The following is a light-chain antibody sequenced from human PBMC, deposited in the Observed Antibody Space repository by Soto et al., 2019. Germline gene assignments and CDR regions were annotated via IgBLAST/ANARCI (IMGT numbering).Light chain of an antibody. J-gene: IGLJ2*01. CDR1: SSDVGGYNY. CDR3: SSYAGSNNLGV. V-gene: IGLV2-8*01. CDR2: EVN. Sequence: QSALTQPPSASGSPGQSVTISCTGTSSDVGGYNYVSWYQQHPGKAPKLMIYEVNKRPSGVPARFSGSKSGNTASLTVSGLQAEDEADYYCSSYAGSNNLGVFGGGTKLTVL.